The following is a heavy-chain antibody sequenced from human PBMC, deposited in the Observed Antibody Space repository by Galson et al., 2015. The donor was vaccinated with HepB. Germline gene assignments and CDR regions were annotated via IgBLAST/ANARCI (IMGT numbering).Heavy chain of an antibody. CDR3: ARAGDSGIYTFDL. V-gene: IGHV3-72*01. Sequence: SLRLSCAASGFTFGDYYMDWVRQAPRRGLEWVGRNRKKGNSDTTECAASVKGRFTVSRDDSKNSLYLQMNSLKTEDTALYYCARAGDSGIYTFDLWGQGVLVTVSS. D-gene: IGHD3-10*01. CDR2: NRKKGNSDTT. J-gene: IGHJ4*02. CDR1: GFTFGDYY.